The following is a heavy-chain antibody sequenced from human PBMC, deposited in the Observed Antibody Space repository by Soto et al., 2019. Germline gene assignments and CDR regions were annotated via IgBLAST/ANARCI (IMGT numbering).Heavy chain of an antibody. J-gene: IGHJ4*02. D-gene: IGHD1-7*01. CDR2: IYSGGGT. Sequence: PGGSLRLSCAVSGFTVSSNYVTWVRQAPGKGLECVSVIYSGGGTYYEDSVKGRFTVSRDSSKNTVYFQMNSLRAEDTAVYYCARREMSARTLDYWGQGALVTVS. V-gene: IGHV3-66*01. CDR1: GFTVSSNY. CDR3: ARREMSARTLDY.